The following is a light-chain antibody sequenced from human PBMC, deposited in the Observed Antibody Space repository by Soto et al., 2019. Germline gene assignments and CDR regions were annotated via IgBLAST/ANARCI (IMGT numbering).Light chain of an antibody. Sequence: DIVMTQSPDSLTVSLGERATINCKASQPVLRSSNNKNHLAWYQQKPTQSPKMLISWASTRESGVPDRFSGSGSGTEFTLTISSLQTEDAAVYYYQQYYDVPFTFGQGTRLEMK. CDR1: QPVLRSSNNKNH. J-gene: IGKJ5*01. CDR3: QQYYDVPFT. CDR2: WAS. V-gene: IGKV4-1*01.